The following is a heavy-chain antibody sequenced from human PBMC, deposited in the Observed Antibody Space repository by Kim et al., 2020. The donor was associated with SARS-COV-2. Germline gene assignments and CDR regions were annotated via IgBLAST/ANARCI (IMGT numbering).Heavy chain of an antibody. CDR1: GESLNDHN. CDR3: ARRRTAPGYYYFDL. D-gene: IGHD6-13*01. J-gene: IGHJ2*01. V-gene: IGHV4-34*01. Sequence: SETLSLTCAVHGESLNDHNWSWIRQPPEKGLQWIAEISHSGTSYYNPSLKSRVTISVDSSKSQVSLRLESVTAADTAVYYCARRRTAPGYYYFDLWGRGTLVSVSS. CDR2: ISHSGTS.